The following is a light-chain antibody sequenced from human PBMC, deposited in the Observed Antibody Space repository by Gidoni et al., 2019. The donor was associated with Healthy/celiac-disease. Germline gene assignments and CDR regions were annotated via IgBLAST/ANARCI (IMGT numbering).Light chain of an antibody. V-gene: IGKV4-1*01. J-gene: IGKJ3*01. CDR3: QQYYSTPIT. CDR2: WAS. CDR1: QSVLYSSNNKNY. Sequence: DIVMTQSPDSLAVSLGERATINCKSSQSVLYSSNNKNYLAWYQQKPGQPPKLLIYWASTRESGVPDRFSGSGSGTEFTLTISSLQAEDVAVYYCQQYYSTPITFGPGTKVDIK.